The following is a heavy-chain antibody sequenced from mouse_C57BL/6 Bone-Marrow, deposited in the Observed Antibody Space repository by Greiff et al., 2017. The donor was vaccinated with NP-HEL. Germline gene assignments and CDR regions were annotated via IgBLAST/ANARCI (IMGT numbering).Heavy chain of an antibody. CDR2: IRNKANNHAT. D-gene: IGHD2-3*01. Sequence: DVKLQESGGGLVQPGGSMKLSCAASGFTFSDAWMDWVRQSPEKGLEWVAEIRNKANNHATYYAESVKGRFTISRDDSKSSVYLQMNSLRAEDTGIYYCTRHDGYVGIFAYWGQGTLVTVSA. CDR3: TRHDGYVGIFAY. V-gene: IGHV6-6*01. CDR1: GFTFSDAW. J-gene: IGHJ3*01.